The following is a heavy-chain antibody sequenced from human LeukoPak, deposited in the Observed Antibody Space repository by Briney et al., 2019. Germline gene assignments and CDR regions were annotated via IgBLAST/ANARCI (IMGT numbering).Heavy chain of an antibody. CDR3: ARVAVGITMTPRDAFDI. J-gene: IGHJ3*02. CDR1: GYTFSTYY. Sequence: ASVKVSDTASGYTFSTYYMHGVRQAPGQGLEWMGIINPSGGSTSYAQKFQGRVTMTRDTSTSTVYMELSSLRSEDTAVYYCARVAVGITMTPRDAFDIWGQGTMVTVSS. CDR2: INPSGGST. V-gene: IGHV1-46*01. D-gene: IGHD3-22*01.